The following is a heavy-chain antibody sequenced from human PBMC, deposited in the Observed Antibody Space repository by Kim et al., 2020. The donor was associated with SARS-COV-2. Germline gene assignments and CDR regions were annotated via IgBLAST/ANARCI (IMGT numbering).Heavy chain of an antibody. V-gene: IGHV1-24*01. CDR3: ATDYSFRGDAFDI. J-gene: IGHJ3*02. D-gene: IGHD6-13*01. Sequence: YAQKFQGRVNMTEDTSTDTAYMELSSLRSEETAVYYCATDYSFRGDAFDIWGQGTMVTVSS.